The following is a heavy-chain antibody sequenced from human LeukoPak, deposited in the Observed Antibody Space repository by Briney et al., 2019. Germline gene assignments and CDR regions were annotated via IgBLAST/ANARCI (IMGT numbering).Heavy chain of an antibody. D-gene: IGHD3-16*01. CDR3: ATWPSVRPYYYYGMDV. V-gene: IGHV3-23*01. CDR2: ISVSGGSE. CDR1: RLTFNSNA. Sequence: GGSLRLSCVVSRLTFNSNAMYWVRQAPGKGLEWVSGISVSGGSEYYADSVKGRFTISRDNSKNTLYLQMNSLRAEDTAVYYCATWPSVRPYYYYGMDVWGQGTTVTVSS. J-gene: IGHJ6*02.